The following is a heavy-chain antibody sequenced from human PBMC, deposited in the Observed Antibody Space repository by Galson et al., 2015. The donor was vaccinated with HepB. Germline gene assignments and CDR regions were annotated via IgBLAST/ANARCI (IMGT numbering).Heavy chain of an antibody. Sequence: SLRLSCAASGFTFSSYAMNWLRQAPGKGLEWVSFISGSDDGTYYADSVKGRFTISRDSSNNTLYLQMNSLRAEDTAVYYCRVWFGEDGKYYGMDVWGQGTTVTVSS. D-gene: IGHD3-10*01. V-gene: IGHV3-23*01. J-gene: IGHJ6*02. CDR3: RVWFGEDGKYYGMDV. CDR1: GFTFSSYA. CDR2: ISGSDDGT.